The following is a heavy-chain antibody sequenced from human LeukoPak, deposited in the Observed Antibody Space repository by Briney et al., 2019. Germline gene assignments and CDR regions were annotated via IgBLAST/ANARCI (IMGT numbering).Heavy chain of an antibody. CDR3: ARDPGVVGAFDY. Sequence: SETLSLTCTVSGGSISSSSYYWGWIRRPPGKGLEWIGSIYYSGNTYYNPSLKSRVTISVDTSKNQFSLKLSSVTAADTAVYYCARDPGVVGAFDYWGQGTLVTVSS. CDR2: IYYSGNT. V-gene: IGHV4-39*07. J-gene: IGHJ4*02. D-gene: IGHD1-26*01. CDR1: GGSISSSSYY.